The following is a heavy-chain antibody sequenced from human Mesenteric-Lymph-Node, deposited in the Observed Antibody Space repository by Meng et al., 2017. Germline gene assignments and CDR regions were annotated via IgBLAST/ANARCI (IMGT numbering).Heavy chain of an antibody. Sequence: GESLKISCAASGFTFSNYWMHWVRQAPGKGLEWVSRIRTDGTTISYADSVKGRFTISRDNVKNTLHLQMDTLRAEDTAVYYCARVLGDFHFYGMDVWGQGTTVTVSS. J-gene: IGHJ6*02. CDR1: GFTFSNYW. D-gene: IGHD6-6*01. V-gene: IGHV3-74*01. CDR3: ARVLGDFHFYGMDV. CDR2: IRTDGTTI.